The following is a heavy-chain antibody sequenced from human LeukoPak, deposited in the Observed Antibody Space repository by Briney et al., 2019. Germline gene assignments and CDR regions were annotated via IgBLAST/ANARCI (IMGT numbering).Heavy chain of an antibody. CDR2: MQYDGSNK. J-gene: IGHJ6*03. Sequence: GGSLRLSCAAFGFTFRSYGMHWVRQAPGKGLEWMAFMQYDGSNKYYADSVKGRFTISRDNSKNTLDLQMDSLRPEDTAVYYCARWIGAAGIEYHYYMDVWGRGTTVTVSS. V-gene: IGHV3-30*02. CDR1: GFTFRSYG. D-gene: IGHD6-13*01. CDR3: ARWIGAAGIEYHYYMDV.